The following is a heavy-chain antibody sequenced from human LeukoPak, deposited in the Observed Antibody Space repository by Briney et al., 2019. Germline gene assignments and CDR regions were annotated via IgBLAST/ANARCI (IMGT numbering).Heavy chain of an antibody. J-gene: IGHJ6*04. D-gene: IGHD3-10*02. CDR3: AELGITMIGGV. CDR1: GFTFSSYS. CDR2: ISSSSGYI. V-gene: IGHV3-21*01. Sequence: GGSLRLSCAASGFTFSSYSMNWVRQAPGKGLEWVSSISSSSGYIYYADSMKGRFTISRDNAKNSLYLQMNSLRAEDTAVYYCAELGITMIGGVWGKGTTVTISS.